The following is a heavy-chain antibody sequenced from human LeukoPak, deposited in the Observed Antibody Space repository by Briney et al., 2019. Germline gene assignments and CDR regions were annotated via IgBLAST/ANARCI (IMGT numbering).Heavy chain of an antibody. Sequence: GGSLRLSCAASGFTFSSYAMSWVRQAPGKGLEWVGRIKSKTDGGTTDYAAPVKGRFTISRDDSKNTLYLQMNSLKTEDTAVYYCTTALRGPLGFDYWGQGTLVTVSS. CDR2: IKSKTDGGTT. V-gene: IGHV3-15*01. CDR1: GFTFSSYA. CDR3: TTALRGPLGFDY. D-gene: IGHD3-10*01. J-gene: IGHJ4*02.